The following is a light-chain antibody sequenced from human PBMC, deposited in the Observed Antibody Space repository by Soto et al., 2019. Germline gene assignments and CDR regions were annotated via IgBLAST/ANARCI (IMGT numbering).Light chain of an antibody. Sequence: EIVMTQSPVTLSVSPGERATLSCRASQSVSSGYLAWYQQKRGQAPRFLIYGASSRATGIPDRFSGSGSGTDFTLTISSLQPDDFATYYCQQHNSYWTFGQGTKVDIK. V-gene: IGKV3D-7*01. CDR3: QQHNSYWT. CDR1: QSVSSGY. J-gene: IGKJ1*01. CDR2: GAS.